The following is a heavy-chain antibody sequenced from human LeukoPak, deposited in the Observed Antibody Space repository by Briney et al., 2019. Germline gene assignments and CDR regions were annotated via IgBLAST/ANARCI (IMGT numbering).Heavy chain of an antibody. CDR1: GYTLTELS. V-gene: IGHV1-24*01. D-gene: IGHD2-2*02. J-gene: IGHJ5*02. Sequence: ASVKVSCKVSGYTLTELSMHWLRQAPGKGLEWMGGFDPEDGETIYAQKFQGRVTMTEDTSTDTAYMELSSLRFEDTSVYYCATDRYCSSTSCYTAPSVFGPWGQGTLVTVSS. CDR2: FDPEDGET. CDR3: ATDRYCSSTSCYTAPSVFGP.